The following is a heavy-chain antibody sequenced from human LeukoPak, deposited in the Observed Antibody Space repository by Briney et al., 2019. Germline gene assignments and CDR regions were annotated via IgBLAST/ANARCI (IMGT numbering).Heavy chain of an antibody. D-gene: IGHD4/OR15-4a*01. Sequence: SETLSLTCTVSGGSISSSSYYWGWIRQPPGKGLEWIGSIYHSGSTYYDPSLKSRVTISVDTSKNQFSLKLSSVTAADTAVYYCARQSILLAAGATFFDYWGQGTLVTVSS. V-gene: IGHV4-39*01. J-gene: IGHJ4*02. CDR3: ARQSILLAAGATFFDY. CDR1: GGSISSSSYY. CDR2: IYHSGST.